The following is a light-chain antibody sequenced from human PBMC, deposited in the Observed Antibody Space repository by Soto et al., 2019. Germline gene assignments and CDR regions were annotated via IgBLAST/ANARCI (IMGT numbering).Light chain of an antibody. CDR3: AAWDDSLSGYV. Sequence: QAVVTQPPSASGTPGQRVTISCSGSSSNIGKNYVYWYQQVPGTAPKLLIYSNDRRPSGVPDRFSGSKSGTSASLAISGRRSEDEADYYCAAWDDSLSGYVFATGTKLTVL. CDR2: SND. CDR1: SSNIGKNY. V-gene: IGLV1-47*02. J-gene: IGLJ1*01.